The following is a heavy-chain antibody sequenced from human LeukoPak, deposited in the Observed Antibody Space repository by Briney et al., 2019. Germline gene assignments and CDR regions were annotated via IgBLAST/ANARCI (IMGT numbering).Heavy chain of an antibody. V-gene: IGHV1-2*02. CDR3: ARIAGSGSLNWFDP. CDR2: IYPKSGGT. J-gene: IGHJ5*02. CDR1: GYTFTDHY. D-gene: IGHD3-10*01. Sequence: ASVKVSCKASGYTFTDHYIHWMRQAPGQGPEWMGWIYPKSGGTNSAQKFQGRVTSTRDTSISTTYMELSGLRSDDTAVCYCARIAGSGSLNWFDPWGQGTLVTVSS.